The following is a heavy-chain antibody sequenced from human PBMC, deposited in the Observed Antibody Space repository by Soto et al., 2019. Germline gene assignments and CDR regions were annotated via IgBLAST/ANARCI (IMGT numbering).Heavy chain of an antibody. CDR3: ARSAGSYSRNDC. J-gene: IGHJ4*02. CDR1: GFTFSDHY. D-gene: IGHD1-26*01. V-gene: IGHV3-72*01. CDR2: IRNKANSYTT. Sequence: GGSLRLSCAASGFTFSDHYMDWVRQAPGKGLEWVGRIRNKANSYTTEYAASVRGRFTISGDDSKNSVYLQMNSLKTEDTAVYYCARSAGSYSRNDCWGQGILVTVSS.